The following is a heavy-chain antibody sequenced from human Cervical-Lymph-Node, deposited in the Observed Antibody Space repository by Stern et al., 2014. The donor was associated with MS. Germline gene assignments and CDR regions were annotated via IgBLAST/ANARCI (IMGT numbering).Heavy chain of an antibody. Sequence: QVQLQESVPGLVKSSQTLSLTCTVSGGSISSGGYYWSWIRQHPGKGLEWIGYIYYSGSTYYNPSLKSRVTISVDTSKNQFSLKLSSVTAADTAVYYCARAPPGTIFGVVDNWFDPWGQGTLVTVSS. CDR1: GGSISSGGYY. J-gene: IGHJ5*02. V-gene: IGHV4-31*03. CDR2: IYYSGST. CDR3: ARAPPGTIFGVVDNWFDP. D-gene: IGHD3-3*01.